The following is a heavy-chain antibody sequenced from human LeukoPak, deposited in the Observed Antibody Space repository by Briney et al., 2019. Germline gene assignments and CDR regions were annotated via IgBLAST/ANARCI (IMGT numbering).Heavy chain of an antibody. V-gene: IGHV3-23*01. CDR3: ARDRKAGGVGEFDP. Sequence: PGGSLRLSCAASGFTFSSYAMSWVRQAPGKGLQWVSTISGSGGSTYYADSVKGRFTISRDNSKNTLSLQMNSLRAEDTAVYYCARDRKAGGVGEFDPWGQGTLVTVSS. J-gene: IGHJ5*02. D-gene: IGHD1-26*01. CDR2: ISGSGGST. CDR1: GFTFSSYA.